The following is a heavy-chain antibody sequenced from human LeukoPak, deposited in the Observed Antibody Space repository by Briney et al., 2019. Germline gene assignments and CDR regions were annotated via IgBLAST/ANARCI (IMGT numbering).Heavy chain of an antibody. CDR1: GFTFTNSA. CDR3: AAEGDSSSYSY. CDR2: IVVGSGNT. D-gene: IGHD6-6*01. V-gene: IGHV1-58*02. J-gene: IGHJ4*02. Sequence: ASVKVSCKASGFTFTNSAMQWVRQARGQRLEWIGWIVVGSGNTNYAQKFQERITITRDMSTSTAYMELSSLRSKDTAVYYCAAEGDSSSYSYWGQGTLVTVSS.